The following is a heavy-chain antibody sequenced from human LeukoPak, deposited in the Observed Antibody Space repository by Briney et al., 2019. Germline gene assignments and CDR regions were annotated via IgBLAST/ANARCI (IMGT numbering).Heavy chain of an antibody. V-gene: IGHV3-48*01. CDR1: GFTFSSYS. D-gene: IGHD3-10*01. J-gene: IGHJ3*02. CDR2: ISGSSTTI. Sequence: GGSLRLSCAASGFTFSSYSMNWVRQAPGKGLEWISHISGSSTTIYYTDSVKGRFTISRHNSKNTLYLQMNSLRTEDTAVYYCARLPLWFGETDAFDIWGQGTMVTVSS. CDR3: ARLPLWFGETDAFDI.